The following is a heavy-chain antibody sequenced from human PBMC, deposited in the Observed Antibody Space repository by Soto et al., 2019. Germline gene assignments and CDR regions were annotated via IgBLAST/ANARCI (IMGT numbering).Heavy chain of an antibody. CDR2: IYHSGST. J-gene: IGHJ6*02. D-gene: IGHD3-3*01. V-gene: IGHV4-4*02. CDR1: GGSISSSNW. CDR3: ASLWDFWRGSPRGMDV. Sequence: LETLSLTCAVSGGSISSSNWWSWVRQPPGKGLEWIGEIYHSGSTNYNPSLKSRVTISVDKSKNQFSLKLSSVTAADTAVYYCASLWDFWRGSPRGMDVWGQGTTVTVSS.